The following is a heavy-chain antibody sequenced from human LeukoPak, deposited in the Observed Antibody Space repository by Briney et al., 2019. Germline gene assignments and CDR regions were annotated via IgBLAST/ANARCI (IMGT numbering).Heavy chain of an antibody. CDR2: IFHSGST. Sequence: PSGTLSLTCAVSGGSISSGYWWQWVRQPPGKGLEWIGEIFHSGSTIYNPSLKSRVTISLDTSKNQFSLKLTSVTAADTAMYYCARRKAKTPNYFDYWGQGALVTVSS. J-gene: IGHJ4*02. CDR1: GGSISSGYW. V-gene: IGHV4-4*02. CDR3: ARRKAKTPNYFDY.